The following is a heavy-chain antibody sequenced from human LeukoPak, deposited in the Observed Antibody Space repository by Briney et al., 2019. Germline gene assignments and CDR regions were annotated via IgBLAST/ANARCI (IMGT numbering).Heavy chain of an antibody. D-gene: IGHD3-3*01. CDR3: ARLGGYYTDY. Sequence: SETLSLTCAVYGGSFSGYYWSWIRQPPGKGLEWIGEINHSGSTNYNPSLKSRVTISVDTSKNQFSLKLSSVTAADTAVYYCARLGGYYTDYWGQGTLVTVSS. V-gene: IGHV4-34*01. CDR2: INHSGST. CDR1: GGSFSGYY. J-gene: IGHJ4*02.